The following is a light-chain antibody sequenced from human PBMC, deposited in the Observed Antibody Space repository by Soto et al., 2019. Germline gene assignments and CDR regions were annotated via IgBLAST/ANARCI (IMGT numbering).Light chain of an antibody. CDR3: QHYNSYSWT. CDR1: QNIRGW. CDR2: DAS. J-gene: IGKJ1*01. V-gene: IGKV1-5*01. Sequence: DIRMTQSPSTLSTSVGDRVTITCRASQNIRGWLAWYQQKPWKAPKLLIYDASTLESGVPSRFSGSGSGTEFTPTISSLQPDDFATYYCQHYNSYSWTFGQVTTVAIK.